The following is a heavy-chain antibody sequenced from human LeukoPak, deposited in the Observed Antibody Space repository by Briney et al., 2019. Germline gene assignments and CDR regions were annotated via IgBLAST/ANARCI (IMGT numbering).Heavy chain of an antibody. D-gene: IGHD2-8*01. CDR2: INPSGAST. V-gene: IGHV1-46*01. CDR3: ARQRGGQYEDAFDI. Sequence: ASVKVSCKASGYTFTSSYIHWVRQAPGQGLEWMGIINPSGASTTYAQKLQGRLTMTRDMSTRTVYMELISLRSEDTAIYYCARQRGGQYEDAFDIWGQGTVVTVSS. J-gene: IGHJ3*02. CDR1: GYTFTSSY.